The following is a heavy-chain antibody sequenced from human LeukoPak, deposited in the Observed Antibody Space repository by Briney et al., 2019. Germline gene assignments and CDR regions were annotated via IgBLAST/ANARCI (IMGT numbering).Heavy chain of an antibody. Sequence: PGGSLRLSCAASGFTFSSYWMSWVRQAPGKGLEWVANIKQDGSEKYYVDSVKGRFTISRDNAKNSLYLQMNSLRAEDTAVYYCARYPGIAVERRSYNWFDPWGQGTLVTVSS. CDR3: ARYPGIAVERRSYNWFDP. CDR2: IKQDGSEK. CDR1: GFTFSSYW. V-gene: IGHV3-7*01. J-gene: IGHJ5*02. D-gene: IGHD6-19*01.